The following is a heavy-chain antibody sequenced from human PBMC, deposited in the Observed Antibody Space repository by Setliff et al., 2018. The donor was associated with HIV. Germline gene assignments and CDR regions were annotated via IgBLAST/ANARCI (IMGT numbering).Heavy chain of an antibody. CDR3: AREWSYGAFDTFDV. CDR2: INHSGST. D-gene: IGHD5-18*01. V-gene: IGHV4-34*01. J-gene: IGHJ3*01. Sequence: PSETLSLTCAVYGGSFSAYYWSWIRQPPGKGLGWIGEINHSGSTNYNPSLKTRVTIMVDTSKNQFSLKLGSVTAADTAVYYCAREWSYGAFDTFDVWGQGTMVTVSS. CDR1: GGSFSAYY.